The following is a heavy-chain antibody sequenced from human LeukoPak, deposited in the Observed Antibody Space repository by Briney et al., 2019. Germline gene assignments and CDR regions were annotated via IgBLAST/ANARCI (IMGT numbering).Heavy chain of an antibody. Sequence: SETLSLTCAVYGGSFSGYYWSWIRQPPGKGLEWIGEINHSGSTNYNPSLKSRVTISVDTSKNQFSLKLSSVTAADTAVYYCGGVYYDSSGYYDYWGQGTLVTVSS. D-gene: IGHD3-22*01. CDR3: GGVYYDSSGYYDY. CDR1: GGSFSGYY. J-gene: IGHJ4*02. V-gene: IGHV4-34*01. CDR2: INHSGST.